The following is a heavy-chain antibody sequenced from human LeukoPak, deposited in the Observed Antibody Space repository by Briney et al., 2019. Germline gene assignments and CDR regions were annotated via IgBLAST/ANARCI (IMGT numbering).Heavy chain of an antibody. CDR3: ARVFRERWLLFDY. V-gene: IGHV1-2*02. D-gene: IGHD5-24*01. Sequence: ASVKVSCKASGYTFTSYDINWVRQATGQGLEWMGWMNPNSGGTNYAQKFQGRVTMTRDTSISTAYMELSRLRSDDTAVYYCARVFRERWLLFDYWGQGTLVTVSS. CDR1: GYTFTSYD. J-gene: IGHJ4*02. CDR2: MNPNSGGT.